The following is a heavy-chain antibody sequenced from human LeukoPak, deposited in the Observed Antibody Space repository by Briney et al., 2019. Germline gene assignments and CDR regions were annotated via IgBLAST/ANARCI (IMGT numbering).Heavy chain of an antibody. D-gene: IGHD2-8*02. J-gene: IGHJ4*02. V-gene: IGHV4-59*08. CDR2: IYYSGST. CDR3: ARLTGGG. Sequence: SETLSLTCTVSGGSISSYYWSWIRQPPGKGLEWIGYIYYSGSTNYNPSLMSRVTISVDTSKNQFSLKLSSVTAADTAVYYCARLTGGGWGQGTLVTVSS. CDR1: GGSISSYY.